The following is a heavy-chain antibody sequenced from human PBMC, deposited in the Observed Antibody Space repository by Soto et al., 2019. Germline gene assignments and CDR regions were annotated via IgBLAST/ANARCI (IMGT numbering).Heavy chain of an antibody. Sequence: QEQLVESGGGVVQPGRSLRLSCVASGFPFSEYAMHWVRQAPGKGLEWVAVISYDDGNVRYYADSVQGRFTGSRDNSKNTLFLQMDSLRSEDTADYYSARDQGGAYFPHDGFEMWGQGTVVTVSS. CDR3: ARDQGGAYFPHDGFEM. CDR2: ISYDDGNVR. J-gene: IGHJ3*02. CDR1: GFPFSEYA. V-gene: IGHV3-30-3*01. D-gene: IGHD1-26*01.